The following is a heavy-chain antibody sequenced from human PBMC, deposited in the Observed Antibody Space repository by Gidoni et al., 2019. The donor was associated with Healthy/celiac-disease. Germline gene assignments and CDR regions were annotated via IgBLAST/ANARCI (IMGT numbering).Heavy chain of an antibody. D-gene: IGHD5-12*01. CDR3: ARSIVATIFLEGRTRNYGMDV. Sequence: EVQLVESGGGLVKPGGSLRLSCAASGFTFSSYSMNWVRQAPGKGLEWVSSISSSSSYIYYADSVKGRFTISRDNAKNSLYLQMNSLRAEDTAVYYCARSIVATIFLEGRTRNYGMDVWGQETTVTVSS. V-gene: IGHV3-21*01. CDR1: GFTFSSYS. CDR2: ISSSSSYI. J-gene: IGHJ6*02.